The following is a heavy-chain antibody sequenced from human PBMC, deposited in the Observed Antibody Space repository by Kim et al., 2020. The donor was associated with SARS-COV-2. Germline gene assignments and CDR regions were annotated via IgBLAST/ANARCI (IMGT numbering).Heavy chain of an antibody. Sequence: VKGRFTIARDNAKNSLYLQMNSLRAEDTAVYYCARDKYDFWSGSGLLFDYWGQGTLVTVSS. V-gene: IGHV3-11*05. J-gene: IGHJ4*02. D-gene: IGHD3-3*01. CDR3: ARDKYDFWSGSGLLFDY.